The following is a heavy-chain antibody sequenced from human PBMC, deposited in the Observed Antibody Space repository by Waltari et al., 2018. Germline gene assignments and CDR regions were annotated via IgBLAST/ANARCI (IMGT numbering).Heavy chain of an antibody. V-gene: IGHV4-34*01. CDR2: INHSGST. CDR3: ARGEAAAGLFDY. Sequence: QVQLQQWGAGLLKPSETLSLTCAVYGGSFSGYYWSWIRQPPGKGLEWIGEINHSGSTNYNPSLKMRVTISVNTSKNQFSLKLSSVTAADTAVYYCARGEAAAGLFDYWGQGTLVTVSS. J-gene: IGHJ4*02. D-gene: IGHD6-13*01. CDR1: GGSFSGYY.